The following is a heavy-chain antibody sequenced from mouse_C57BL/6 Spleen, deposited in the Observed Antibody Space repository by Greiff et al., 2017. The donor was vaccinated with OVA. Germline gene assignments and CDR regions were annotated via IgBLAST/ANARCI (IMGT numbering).Heavy chain of an antibody. V-gene: IGHV1-26*01. CDR2: INPNNGGT. J-gene: IGHJ4*01. D-gene: IGHD2-10*01. CDR3: ARPYCDYYAMDY. CDR1: GYTFTDYY. Sequence: EVQLQQSGPELVKPGASVKISCKASGYTFTDYYMNWVKQSHGKSLEWIGDINPNNGGTSYNQKFKGKATLTVDKSSSTAYMELRSLTSEDSAVYYCARPYCDYYAMDYWGQGTSVTVSS.